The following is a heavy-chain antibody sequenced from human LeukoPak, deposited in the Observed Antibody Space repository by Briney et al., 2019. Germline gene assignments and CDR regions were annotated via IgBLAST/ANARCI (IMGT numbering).Heavy chain of an antibody. D-gene: IGHD3-10*01. CDR3: VRDVTMVSHAFDI. Sequence: GGSLRLSCAASGFTFSNYGMHWVRQAPGKGLERVAFIRYDGSNKYYADSVKGRFTISRDNSKNTLYLQMNSLRAEDTAVYYCVRDVTMVSHAFDIWGQGTMVAVSS. V-gene: IGHV3-30*02. J-gene: IGHJ3*02. CDR1: GFTFSNYG. CDR2: IRYDGSNK.